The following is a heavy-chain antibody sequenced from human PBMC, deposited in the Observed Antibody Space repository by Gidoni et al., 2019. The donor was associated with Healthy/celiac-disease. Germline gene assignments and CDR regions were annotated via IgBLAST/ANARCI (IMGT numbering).Heavy chain of an antibody. CDR3: ARTDCSSTSCYSYYFDY. D-gene: IGHD2-2*01. CDR2: INPSCGST. V-gene: IGHV1-46*01. J-gene: IGHJ4*02. CDR1: GYTFTSYY. Sequence: VQLVQSGAEVTKPGASFKVSCQASGYTFTSYYMHWVRQAPGQGLEWMGIINPSCGSTSYAQKFQGRVTMTRDTSTSTVYMELSSLRSEDTAVYYCARTDCSSTSCYSYYFDYWGQGTLVTVSS.